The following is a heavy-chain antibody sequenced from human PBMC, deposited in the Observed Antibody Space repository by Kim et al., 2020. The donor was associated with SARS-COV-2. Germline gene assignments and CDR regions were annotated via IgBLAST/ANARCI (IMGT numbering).Heavy chain of an antibody. CDR1: GFTFTDYY. J-gene: IGHJ4*02. CDR3: VRGDSLFDY. CDR2: IDSTKTAI. V-gene: IGHV3-11*01. D-gene: IGHD2-15*01. Sequence: GGSLRLSCTASGFTFTDYYMTWIRQAPGKGLEWVSNIDSTKTAINYADSVKGRFTISRDNAKKSLYLQMNSLRAEDTAVYYCVRGDSLFDYWGQGILVTVSS.